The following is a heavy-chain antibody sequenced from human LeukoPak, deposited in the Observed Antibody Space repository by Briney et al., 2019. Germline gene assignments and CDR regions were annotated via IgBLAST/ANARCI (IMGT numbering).Heavy chain of an antibody. D-gene: IGHD2-21*01. CDR3: ARWDMLWWNGPDAFDI. Sequence: PSETLSLTCTVSGGSISSYYWSWIRQPPGKGLEWIGYIYYSGSTNYNPSLKSRVTISVDTSKNQFSLKLSSVTAADTAVYYCARWDMLWWNGPDAFDIWGQGTMVTVSS. J-gene: IGHJ3*02. CDR1: GGSISSYY. V-gene: IGHV4-59*01. CDR2: IYYSGST.